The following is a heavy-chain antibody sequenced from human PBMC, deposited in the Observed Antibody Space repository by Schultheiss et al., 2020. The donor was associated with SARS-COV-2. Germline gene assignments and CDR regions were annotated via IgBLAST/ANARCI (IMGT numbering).Heavy chain of an antibody. J-gene: IGHJ4*02. V-gene: IGHV4-38-2*01. D-gene: IGHD3-16*01. CDR3: ARLWGDGGN. Sequence: SQTLSLTCAVSGYSISSGYYWGWIRQPPGKGLEWIGEINHSGSTNYNPSLKSRVTISVDTSKNQFSLKLSSVTAADTAVYYCARLWGDGGNWGQGTLVTVSS. CDR2: INHSGST. CDR1: GYSISSGYY.